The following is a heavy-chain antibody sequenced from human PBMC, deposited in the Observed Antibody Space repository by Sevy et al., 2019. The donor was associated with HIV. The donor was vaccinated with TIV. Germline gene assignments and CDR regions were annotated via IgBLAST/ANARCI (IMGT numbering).Heavy chain of an antibody. CDR3: ARVDSRVSNRKFDY. J-gene: IGHJ4*02. Sequence: GGSLRLSCAASGFTFSSYGMHWVRQAPGKGLEWVAVIWYDGSNKYYADSVKGQFTISIDNSKNKLYLKMNSLRAEDTAVYNCARVDSRVSNRKFDYWGQGTLVTVSS. V-gene: IGHV3-33*01. CDR1: GFTFSSYG. D-gene: IGHD6-13*01. CDR2: IWYDGSNK.